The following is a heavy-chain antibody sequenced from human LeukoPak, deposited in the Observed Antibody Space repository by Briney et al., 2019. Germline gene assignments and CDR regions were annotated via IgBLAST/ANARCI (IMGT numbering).Heavy chain of an antibody. CDR2: ISSSSSYI. CDR1: GFTFSSYS. V-gene: IGHV3-21*01. D-gene: IGHD4-17*01. CDR3: ARDHGDYPFDY. Sequence: GALRLSCAASGFTFSSYSMNWVRQAPGKGLEWVSSISSSSSYIYYADSVKGRFTISRDNAKNSLYLQMNSLRAEDTAVYHCARDHGDYPFDYWGQGTLVTVSS. J-gene: IGHJ4*02.